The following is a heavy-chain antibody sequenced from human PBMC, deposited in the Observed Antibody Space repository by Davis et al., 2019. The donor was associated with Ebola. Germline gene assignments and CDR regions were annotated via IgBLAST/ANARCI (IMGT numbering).Heavy chain of an antibody. CDR3: ARDPLVVPAATYYYYYGMDV. Sequence: AASVKVSCKASGYTFTSYGISWVRQAPGQGLEWMGWISAYNGNTNYAQKLQGRFTMTTDTSTSTAYMELRSLRSDDTAVYYCARDPLVVPAATYYYYYGMDVWGQGTTVTVSS. J-gene: IGHJ6*02. CDR1: GYTFTSYG. CDR2: ISAYNGNT. V-gene: IGHV1-18*01. D-gene: IGHD2-2*01.